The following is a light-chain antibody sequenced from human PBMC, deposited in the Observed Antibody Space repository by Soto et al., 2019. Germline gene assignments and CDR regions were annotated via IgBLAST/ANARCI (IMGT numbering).Light chain of an antibody. CDR3: SSYTKGSTLCV. Sequence: QSALTHPASVSESPGQSITISCTGTSSDVGGYNYVSWYQQHPGKAPKLMIYDVSSRPSGVSNRFSGSKSGNTASLTISGLQAEDEADYYCSSYTKGSTLCVFGSGTEFTVL. J-gene: IGLJ1*01. V-gene: IGLV2-14*01. CDR2: DVS. CDR1: SSDVGGYNY.